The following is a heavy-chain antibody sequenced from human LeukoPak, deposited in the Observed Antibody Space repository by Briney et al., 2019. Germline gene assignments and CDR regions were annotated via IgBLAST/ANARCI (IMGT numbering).Heavy chain of an antibody. Sequence: GGTLRLSCAASGFTFSSYGMSWVRQAPGKGLEWVSTMSGSGGSTYYADSVKGRFTISRDNSKNTLYLQMNSLRAEDTAVYYCAKVLEDYYDSTQVAFDIWGQGTMVTVSS. J-gene: IGHJ3*02. CDR1: GFTFSSYG. V-gene: IGHV3-23*01. D-gene: IGHD3-22*01. CDR3: AKVLEDYYDSTQVAFDI. CDR2: MSGSGGST.